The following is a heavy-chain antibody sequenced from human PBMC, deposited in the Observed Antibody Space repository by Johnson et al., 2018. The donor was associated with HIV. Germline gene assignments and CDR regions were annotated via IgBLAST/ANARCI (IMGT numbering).Heavy chain of an antibody. D-gene: IGHD3-3*01. CDR3: ANDFWSGSGI. Sequence: VQLVESGGGLVQPGRSLRLSCAASGFSFDDYAMDWVRQVPGKGLEWVSGKSWNSGSIGYADSVKGRFTISRDNAKNSLYLKMNSLGAEDTAVYYCANDFWSGSGIWGQGTMVTVSS. V-gene: IGHV3-9*01. CDR2: KSWNSGSI. CDR1: GFSFDDYA. J-gene: IGHJ3*02.